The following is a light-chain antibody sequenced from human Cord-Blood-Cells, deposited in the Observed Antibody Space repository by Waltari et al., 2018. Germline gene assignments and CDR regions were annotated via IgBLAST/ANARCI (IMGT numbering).Light chain of an antibody. V-gene: IGKV3-11*01. CDR2: DAS. J-gene: IGKJ1*01. Sequence: EIVLTQSPATLSLSPGERATLSCRASQSVSSYLAWYPQKPGQAPRLLIYDASNGATGIPARFSSSGSGTDFTLTISSLEREDFAVYYCQQRSNWPTWTFGQGTKVEIK. CDR1: QSVSSY. CDR3: QQRSNWPTWT.